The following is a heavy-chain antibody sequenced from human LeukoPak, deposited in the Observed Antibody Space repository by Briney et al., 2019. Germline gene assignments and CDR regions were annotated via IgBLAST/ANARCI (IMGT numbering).Heavy chain of an antibody. J-gene: IGHJ4*02. D-gene: IGHD3-3*01. V-gene: IGHV4-39*01. CDR2: IYYSGST. CDR1: GGSISSSSCY. Sequence: SETLSLTCTVSGGSISSSSCYWGWLRPPPGKGLEWIVSIYYSGSTYYNPSLKSRVTISVDTSKNQFSLKLSSVTAADTAVYYCARLEAYWGQGTLVTVSS. CDR3: ARLEAY.